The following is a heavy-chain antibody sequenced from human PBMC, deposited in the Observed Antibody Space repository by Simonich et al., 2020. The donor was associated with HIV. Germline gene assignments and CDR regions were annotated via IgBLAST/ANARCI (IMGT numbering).Heavy chain of an antibody. CDR1: GYSISSGYY. Sequence: QVQLQESGPGLVNPSETLSLTCAVTGYSISSGYYWGCLRQPPGKGLEWVGSIYRRGSTYYNPSLKIRVTISVDTSKNQFSLKLSSGTAADTAVYYCARGLAARLSHFDYWGQGTLVTVSS. J-gene: IGHJ4*02. V-gene: IGHV4-38-2*01. D-gene: IGHD6-6*01. CDR3: ARGLAARLSHFDY. CDR2: IYRRGST.